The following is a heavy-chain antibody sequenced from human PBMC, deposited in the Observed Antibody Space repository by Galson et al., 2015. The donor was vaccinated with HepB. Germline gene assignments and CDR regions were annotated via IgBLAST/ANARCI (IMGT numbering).Heavy chain of an antibody. D-gene: IGHD4-17*01. V-gene: IGHV3-23*01. CDR3: ARPKWATVIAFDI. J-gene: IGHJ3*02. Sequence: SLRLSCAASGFIFSSSAMSWVRQAPGKGLEWVSGIGGSGITTCYADSVKGRFTISRDNSRNTLYLQMNSLKAEDTAVYYCARPKWATVIAFDIWGQGTTATVSS. CDR2: IGGSGITT. CDR1: GFIFSSSA.